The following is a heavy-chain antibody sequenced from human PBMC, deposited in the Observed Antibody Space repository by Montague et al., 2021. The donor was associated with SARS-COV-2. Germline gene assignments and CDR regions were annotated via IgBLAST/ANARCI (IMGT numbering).Heavy chain of an antibody. D-gene: IGHD2-15*01. CDR2: ICYSGST. J-gene: IGHJ5*02. V-gene: IGHV4-39*01. CDR3: ARQDPIVVVVAAARGWFDP. CDR1: GGSTSSSCYY. Sequence: SETLSLTCTVSGGSTSSSCYYWGWLRQPPGKGLDWIGSICYSGSTYYNPSLKSTVTISVDTSKNQFSLKLSSGTAADTAVYYCARQDPIVVVVAAARGWFDPWGQGTLVTVSS.